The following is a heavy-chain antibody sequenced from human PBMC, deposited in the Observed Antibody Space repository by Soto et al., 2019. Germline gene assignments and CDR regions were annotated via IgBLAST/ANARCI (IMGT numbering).Heavy chain of an antibody. CDR2: INAGNGNT. J-gene: IGHJ4*02. V-gene: IGHV1-3*01. CDR1: GYTFTSYA. D-gene: IGHD6-13*01. Sequence: ASVKVSCKASGYTFTSYAMHWVRQAPGQRLEWMGWINAGNGNTKYSQKFQGRVTITRDTSTNTVYMELSSLRSEDTAEYFCTTSIAAAGARVRGKHMIFDRWGQGTLVTSPQ. CDR3: TTSIAAAGARVRGKHMIFDR.